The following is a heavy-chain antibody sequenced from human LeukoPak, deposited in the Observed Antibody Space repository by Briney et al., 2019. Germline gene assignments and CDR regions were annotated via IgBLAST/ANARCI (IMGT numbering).Heavy chain of an antibody. J-gene: IGHJ4*02. D-gene: IGHD3-10*01. CDR3: ARVLDYYGSGTRDFDY. V-gene: IGHV4-38-2*02. CDR2: TYHSGTT. Sequence: PSETLSLTCTVSGYSISSGYYWGRIRQPPGKGLEWIGSTYHSGTTSYNPSLKSRVTMSVDTSKNQFSLELSSVTAADTAVYYCARVLDYYGSGTRDFDYWGQGTLVTVSS. CDR1: GYSISSGYY.